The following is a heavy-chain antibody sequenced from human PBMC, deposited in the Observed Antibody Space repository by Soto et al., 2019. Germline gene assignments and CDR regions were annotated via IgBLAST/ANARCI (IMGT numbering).Heavy chain of an antibody. CDR2: IYYSGST. Sequence: HVQLQQSGPGLVKPSDTLSLTCTVSGGSVSSGSCYWSWIRQPPGKGLEWIGYIYYSGSTNYYPSLKSRVTLSVDPSKNLFSLKLSSVTAADTAVYYCARSPDSSGYYEDYWRQGTLVTVSS. CDR1: GGSVSSGSCY. V-gene: IGHV4-61*01. J-gene: IGHJ4*02. CDR3: ARSPDSSGYYEDY. D-gene: IGHD3-22*01.